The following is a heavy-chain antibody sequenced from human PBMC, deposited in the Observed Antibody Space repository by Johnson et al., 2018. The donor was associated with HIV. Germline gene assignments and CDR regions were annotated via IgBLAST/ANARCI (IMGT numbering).Heavy chain of an antibody. CDR1: GFTFSTNW. J-gene: IGHJ3*02. CDR3: TSRRDGYNRGGRAFDI. V-gene: IGHV3-74*03. CDR2: INSDGSST. D-gene: IGHD5-24*01. Sequence: VQLVESGGDLVQPGGSLRLSCVGSGFTFSTNWMHWVRQAPGKGLVWVSRINSDGSSTSYADSVKGRFTISRDNAKNTLYLQMDSLGAEDTAVYYCTSRRDGYNRGGRAFDIWGQGTMVTVSS.